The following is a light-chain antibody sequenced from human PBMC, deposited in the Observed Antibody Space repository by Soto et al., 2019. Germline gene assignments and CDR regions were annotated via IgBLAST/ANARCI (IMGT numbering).Light chain of an antibody. Sequence: DIQMTQSPSSLSASVGDRVTITCRASQAINNFLAWYQQSPGKVPRLLIYAVSTLQSGVPSRFSGGGSGTDFTLTISSLQPEDVATYYCQRYNDAPITFGQGTRLEIK. V-gene: IGKV1-27*01. J-gene: IGKJ5*01. CDR2: AVS. CDR1: QAINNF. CDR3: QRYNDAPIT.